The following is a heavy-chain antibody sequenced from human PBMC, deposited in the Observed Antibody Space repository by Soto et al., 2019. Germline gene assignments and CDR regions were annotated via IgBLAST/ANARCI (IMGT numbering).Heavy chain of an antibody. D-gene: IGHD3-16*01. Sequence: SETLSLTCAVYGGSFSGYYWSWIRQPPGKGLEWIGEINHSGSTNYNPSLKSRVTISVDTSKNQFSLKLSSVTAADTAVYYCASLTFPSHYGVAPWWGQGTLVTVSS. CDR3: ASLTFPSHYGVAPW. CDR1: GGSFSGYY. CDR2: INHSGST. J-gene: IGHJ4*02. V-gene: IGHV4-34*01.